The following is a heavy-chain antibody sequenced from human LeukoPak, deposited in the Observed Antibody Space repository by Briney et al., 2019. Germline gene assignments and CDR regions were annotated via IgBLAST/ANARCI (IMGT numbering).Heavy chain of an antibody. J-gene: IGHJ5*02. CDR3: ATAYYYDSSARGNWFDP. V-gene: IGHV1-69*13. D-gene: IGHD3-22*01. CDR2: IIPIFGTA. CDR1: GGTFSSYA. Sequence: SVKVSCKASGGTFSSYAISWVRQAPGQGLEWMGGIIPIFGTANYAQKFQGRVTITADESTSTAYMELSSLRSEDTAVYYCATAYYYDSSARGNWFDPWGQGTLVTVSS.